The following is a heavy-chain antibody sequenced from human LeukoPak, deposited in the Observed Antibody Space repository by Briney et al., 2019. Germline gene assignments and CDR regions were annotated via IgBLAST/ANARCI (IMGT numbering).Heavy chain of an antibody. CDR1: RGSISSSSYY. Sequence: SETLSLTCTVSRGSISSSSYYWGWIRQPPGKRLEWIGSFYYIGGTYYNPSLEGRVTISADSSKNQFSLKLTSVTAADTALYYCARILTTFDSWGQGTLVTGSS. CDR2: FYYIGGT. CDR3: ARILTTFDS. J-gene: IGHJ4*02. D-gene: IGHD4-11*01. V-gene: IGHV4-39*01.